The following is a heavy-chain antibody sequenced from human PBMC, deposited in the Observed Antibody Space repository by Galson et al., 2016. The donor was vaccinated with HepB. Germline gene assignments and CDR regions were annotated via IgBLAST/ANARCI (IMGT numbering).Heavy chain of an antibody. J-gene: IGHJ4*02. V-gene: IGHV3-74*01. CDR3: TLLRIHWHPDY. D-gene: IGHD4-17*01. Sequence: SLRLSCAVSGFTLSSDWMPWVRQTPGEGPVWVSGINTDGTAIGYADSVRGRFTISRDNAKNTVYLQMNSLRAEDTAVYYCTLLRIHWHPDYWGRGTLVTVSS. CDR1: GFTLSSDW. CDR2: INTDGTAI.